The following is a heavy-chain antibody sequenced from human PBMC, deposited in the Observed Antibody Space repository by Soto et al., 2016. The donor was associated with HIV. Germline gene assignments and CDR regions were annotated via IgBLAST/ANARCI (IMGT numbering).Heavy chain of an antibody. D-gene: IGHD3-22*01. V-gene: IGHV1-18*01. J-gene: IGHJ4*02. Sequence: QVQLVQSGAEVKKPGASVKVSCKASGYTFTSYGISWVRRAPGQGLEWMGWISAYNGNTNYAQKLQGRVTMTTDTSTSTAYMELRSLRSDDTAVYYCARDLEDYYDSSGYLHFDYWGQGTLVTVSS. CDR3: ARDLEDYYDSSGYLHFDY. CDR2: ISAYNGNT. CDR1: GYTFTSYG.